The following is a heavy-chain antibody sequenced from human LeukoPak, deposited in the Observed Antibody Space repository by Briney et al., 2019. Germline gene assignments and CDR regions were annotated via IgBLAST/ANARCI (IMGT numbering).Heavy chain of an antibody. CDR2: VNPNGGGT. CDR3: ARGGSRTMFGLPSGDDAFDV. V-gene: IGHV1-2*02. Sequence: GASVKVSCKASGYTFSDYFVHWVRQAPGQGLQWMGWVNPNGGGTNDAREFQGRFTMTRDTSISAAYMELSNLSSDDTAVYYCARGGSRTMFGLPSGDDAFDVCGQGTWVTVSS. CDR1: GYTFSDYF. J-gene: IGHJ3*01. D-gene: IGHD3-3*01.